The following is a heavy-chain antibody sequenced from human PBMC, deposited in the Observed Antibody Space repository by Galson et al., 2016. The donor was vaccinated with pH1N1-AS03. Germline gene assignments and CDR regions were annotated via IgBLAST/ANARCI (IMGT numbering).Heavy chain of an antibody. J-gene: IGHJ6*02. V-gene: IGHV3-48*03. CDR1: GFTFGDFD. D-gene: IGHD4-23*01. Sequence: SLRLSCAASGFTFGDFDMNWIRQAPGKGLEWVAYISSSGDTIKYGDSVKGRFTISRDTVKDSLYLQMNSLRAEDTAVYYCVRDFRWGGNSGYWGQGATVTVS. CDR2: ISSSGDTI. CDR3: VRDFRWGGNSGY.